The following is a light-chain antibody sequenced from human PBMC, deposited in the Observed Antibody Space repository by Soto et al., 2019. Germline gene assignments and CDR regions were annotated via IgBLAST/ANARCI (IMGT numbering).Light chain of an antibody. CDR3: AAWDDSLNGVV. V-gene: IGLV1-44*01. J-gene: IGLJ3*02. CDR1: TSNVGSNT. Sequence: QSVLTQPPSASGIPGQTVTISCSGSTSNVGSNTVNWYQQLPGAAPKLLIFSNSQRPSGVPDRFSGSKSGTSASLAISGLQSEDEAHYYCAAWDDSLNGVVFGGGTKVTVL. CDR2: SNS.